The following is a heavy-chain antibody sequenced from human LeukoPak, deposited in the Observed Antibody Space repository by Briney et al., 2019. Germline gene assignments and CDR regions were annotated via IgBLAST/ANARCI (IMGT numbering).Heavy chain of an antibody. Sequence: PGGSLRLSCAASGFTVSSNYMSWVRQAPGKGLEWVSVIYSGGSTYYADSVKGRFTISRDNSKNTLYLQMNSLRAEDTAVYYCATNDYGSGSYPDYWGQGTLVTVS. J-gene: IGHJ4*02. CDR1: GFTVSSNY. V-gene: IGHV3-53*01. CDR3: ATNDYGSGSYPDY. D-gene: IGHD3-10*01. CDR2: IYSGGST.